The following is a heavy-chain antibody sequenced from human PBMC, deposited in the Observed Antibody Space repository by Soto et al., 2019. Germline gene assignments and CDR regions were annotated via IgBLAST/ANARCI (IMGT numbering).Heavy chain of an antibody. Sequence: QVQLVQSGAEVRKPGASVKVSCRASGYTFTDYYIHCVRQAPGQGLEWLGWINPNNGGTNYARKFQGRVTLTRDTYISTAYMDLSGLQSDDTAIYYCSRDRRYPFFDYWGQGTLVNVSS. CDR1: GYTFTDYY. J-gene: IGHJ4*02. V-gene: IGHV1-2*02. CDR3: SRDRRYPFFDY. D-gene: IGHD3-16*01. CDR2: INPNNGGT.